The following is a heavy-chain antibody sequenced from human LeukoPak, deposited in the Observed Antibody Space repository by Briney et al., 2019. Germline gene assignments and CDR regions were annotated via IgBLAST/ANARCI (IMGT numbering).Heavy chain of an antibody. CDR2: INWNGGST. V-gene: IGHV3-20*04. Sequence: GALRLSCAASGFTFDDYGMSWVRQAPGKGLEWVSGINWNGGSTGYADSVKGRFTISRDNAKNSLYLQMNSLRAEDTALYYCASGVGANYYYYYMDVWGKGTTVTVSS. J-gene: IGHJ6*03. D-gene: IGHD1-26*01. CDR3: ASGVGANYYYYYMDV. CDR1: GFTFDDYG.